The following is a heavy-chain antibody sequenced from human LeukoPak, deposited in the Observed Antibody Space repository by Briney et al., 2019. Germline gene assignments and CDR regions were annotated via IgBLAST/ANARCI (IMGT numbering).Heavy chain of an antibody. CDR3: ARGSNSNYDYFDY. CDR2: INGDGSIT. V-gene: IGHV3-74*01. CDR1: GFTFSSYW. Sequence: PGGSLRLSCTASGFTFSSYWMHWVRQAPGKGLVWVSRINGDGSITSYADSVKGRFTTSRDNAKNSLYLQMNSLRAEDTAVYYCARGSNSNYDYFDYWGQGTLVTVSS. J-gene: IGHJ4*02. D-gene: IGHD4-11*01.